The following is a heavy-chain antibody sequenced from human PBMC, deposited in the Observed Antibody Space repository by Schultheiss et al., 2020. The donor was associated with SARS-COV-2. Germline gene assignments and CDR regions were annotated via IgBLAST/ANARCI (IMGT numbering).Heavy chain of an antibody. Sequence: SVKVSCKASGGTFSSYAISWVRQAPGQGLEWMGRIIPILNIANYAQKFQGRVTITADESTSTAYMELSSLRSEDTAVYYCARGLLGVGTPLDVWGKGTTVTVSS. J-gene: IGHJ6*04. CDR2: IIPILNIA. CDR3: ARGLLGVGTPLDV. D-gene: IGHD3-3*01. CDR1: GGTFSSYA. V-gene: IGHV1-69*04.